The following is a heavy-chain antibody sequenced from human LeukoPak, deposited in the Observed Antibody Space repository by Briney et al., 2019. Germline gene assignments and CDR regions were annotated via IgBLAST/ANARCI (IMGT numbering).Heavy chain of an antibody. V-gene: IGHV3-23*01. CDR1: GFTFSSYA. Sequence: GGSLRLSCAASGFTFSSYAMNWVRQAPGRGLEWVSLISGSGGSAYYADSVKGRFTVSRDNSKNTLYLQMNSLRAEDTAVYYCAKSNLKYYFDSWGQGTLVTVSS. J-gene: IGHJ4*02. D-gene: IGHD6-6*01. CDR2: ISGSGGSA. CDR3: AKSNLKYYFDS.